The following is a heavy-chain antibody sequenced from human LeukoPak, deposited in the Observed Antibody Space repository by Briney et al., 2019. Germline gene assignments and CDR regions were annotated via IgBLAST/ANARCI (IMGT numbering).Heavy chain of an antibody. CDR1: GYTFTSYD. D-gene: IGHD5-24*01. J-gene: IGHJ4*02. Sequence: ASVKVSCKASGYTFTSYDINWLRQATGQGLEWMGWMNPNSGNTGYAQKFQGRVTMTRNTSISTAYMELSSLRSEDTAVYYCARVLDVEMATTTDYWGQGTLVTVSS. V-gene: IGHV1-8*01. CDR2: MNPNSGNT. CDR3: ARVLDVEMATTTDY.